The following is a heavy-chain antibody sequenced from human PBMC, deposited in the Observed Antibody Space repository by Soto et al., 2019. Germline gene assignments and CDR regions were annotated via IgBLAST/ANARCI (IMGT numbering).Heavy chain of an antibody. Sequence: PSETLSLTCTVSGGSISSGDYYWSWIRQPPGKGLEWIGYIYYSGSTYYNPSLKSRVTISVDTSKNPFSLKLSSVTAADTAVYYCARDKRPSYDFWSGYYEQFDPWGQGTLVTVSS. D-gene: IGHD3-3*01. CDR1: GGSISSGDYY. J-gene: IGHJ5*02. CDR3: ARDKRPSYDFWSGYYEQFDP. CDR2: IYYSGST. V-gene: IGHV4-30-4*01.